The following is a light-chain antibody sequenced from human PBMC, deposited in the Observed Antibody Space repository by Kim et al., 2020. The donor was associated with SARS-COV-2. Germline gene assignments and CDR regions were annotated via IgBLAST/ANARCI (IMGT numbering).Light chain of an antibody. CDR3: QQYGRLIT. V-gene: IGKV3-20*01. CDR1: QSVTSNY. Sequence: EIVLTQSPGTLSLSPGERATLSCRASQSVTSNYLAWYLQKPGQAPRLLMYGASSRATGIPDRFSGSGSGTDFTLTISRLEPEDFAVYDCQQYGRLITFGQGTRLEIK. J-gene: IGKJ5*01. CDR2: GAS.